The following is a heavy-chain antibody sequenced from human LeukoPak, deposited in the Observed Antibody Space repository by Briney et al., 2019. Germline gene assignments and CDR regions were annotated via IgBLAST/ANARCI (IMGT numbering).Heavy chain of an antibody. CDR3: ARDQNSNYGNWFDP. CDR1: GFTFSSYA. Sequence: GGSLRLSCAASGFTFSSYAMSWVRQAPGKGLEWVSAISGSGGSTYYADSVKGRFTISRDNSKNTLYLQMNSLRAEDTAVYYCARDQNSNYGNWFDPWGQGTLVTVSS. J-gene: IGHJ5*02. D-gene: IGHD4-11*01. V-gene: IGHV3-23*01. CDR2: ISGSGGST.